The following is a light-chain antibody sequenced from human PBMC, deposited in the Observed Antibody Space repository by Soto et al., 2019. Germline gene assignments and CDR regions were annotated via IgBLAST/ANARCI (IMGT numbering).Light chain of an antibody. V-gene: IGLV2-23*01. CDR2: EGS. Sequence: QSALTQPASVSGSPGQSITISCTGSSSDVGSYNLVSWYQQHPGKAPKLVIYEGSKRPSGVSNRFSGSKSGNTASLTVSGLQAEDEADYFCCSYAGRSTYVFRTGTKLTVL. J-gene: IGLJ1*01. CDR1: SSDVGSYNL. CDR3: CSYAGRSTYV.